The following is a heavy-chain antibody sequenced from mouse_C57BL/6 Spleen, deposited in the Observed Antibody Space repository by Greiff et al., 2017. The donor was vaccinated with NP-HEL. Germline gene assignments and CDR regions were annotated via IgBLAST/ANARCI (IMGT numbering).Heavy chain of an antibody. D-gene: IGHD2-3*01. V-gene: IGHV1-81*01. J-gene: IGHJ1*03. CDR1: GYTFTSYG. CDR3: ARLGDGYWYFDV. Sequence: VQLQQSGAELARPGASVKLSCKASGYTFTSYGISWVKQRTGQGLEWIGEIYPRSGNTYYNEKFKGKATLTADKSSSTAYMELRSLTSEDSAVYFCARLGDGYWYFDVWGTGTTVTVSS. CDR2: IYPRSGNT.